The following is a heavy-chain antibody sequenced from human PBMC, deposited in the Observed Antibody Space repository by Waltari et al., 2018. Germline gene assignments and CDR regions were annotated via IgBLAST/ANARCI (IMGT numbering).Heavy chain of an antibody. Sequence: EVQLLESGGGLVQPGGSLRLSCAASGFTFSSYAMSWVRQAPGKGLEWDSVIYSGGSSTYYADSVKGRFTISRDNSKNTLYLQMNSLRAEDTAVYYCARAPKGFRELLPLYYYYYMDVWGKGTTVTVSS. CDR1: GFTFSSYA. D-gene: IGHD3-10*01. CDR3: ARAPKGFRELLPLYYYYYMDV. J-gene: IGHJ6*03. V-gene: IGHV3-23*03. CDR2: IYSGGSST.